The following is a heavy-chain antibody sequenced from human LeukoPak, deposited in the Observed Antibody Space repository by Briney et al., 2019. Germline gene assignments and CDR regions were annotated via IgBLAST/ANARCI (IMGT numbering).Heavy chain of an antibody. CDR2: INWNGGST. J-gene: IGHJ4*02. CDR3: ARAFSLRAGYSSGWPFDY. V-gene: IGHV3-20*04. CDR1: GFTFDDYG. Sequence: PGGSLRLSCAASGFTFDDYGMSWVRQAPGKGLEWVSGINWNGGSTGYADSVKGRFTISRDNAKSSLYLQMNSLRAEDTALYYCARAFSLRAGYSSGWPFDYWGQGTLVTVSS. D-gene: IGHD6-19*01.